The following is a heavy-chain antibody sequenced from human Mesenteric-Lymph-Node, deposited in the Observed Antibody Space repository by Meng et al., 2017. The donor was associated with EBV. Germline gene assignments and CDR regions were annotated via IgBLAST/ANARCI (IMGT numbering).Heavy chain of an antibody. J-gene: IGHJ4*02. V-gene: IGHV3-23*01. Sequence: VQLLGSGGGLVQPGGSLRLSCAASGFTFSSYAMSWVRQAPGKGLEWVSAISGSGDSTYYADSVKGRFTISRDNSKNTLYLQMNNLRAEDTAVYYCAKSEVTFYHFDYWGQGTLVTVSS. CDR1: GFTFSSYA. CDR2: ISGSGDST. CDR3: AKSEVTFYHFDY. D-gene: IGHD2-21*02.